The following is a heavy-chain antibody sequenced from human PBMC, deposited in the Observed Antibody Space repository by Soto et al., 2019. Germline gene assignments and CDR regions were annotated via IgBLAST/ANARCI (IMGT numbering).Heavy chain of an antibody. CDR2: ISGSGGST. CDR3: AKGRGYSGGWSGYFDY. D-gene: IGHD6-19*01. V-gene: IGHV3-23*01. J-gene: IGHJ4*02. Sequence: GGSLRLSCAASGFTFSSYTMTWVRQAPGKGLEWVSGISGSGGSTYYADSVKGRFTISRDNSKNTLYLQMNSLRAEDTAIYYCAKGRGYSGGWSGYFDYWGQGTLVTVSS. CDR1: GFTFSSYT.